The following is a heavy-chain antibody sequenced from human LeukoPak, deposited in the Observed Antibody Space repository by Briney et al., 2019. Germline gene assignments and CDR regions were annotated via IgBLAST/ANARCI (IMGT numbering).Heavy chain of an antibody. J-gene: IGHJ4*02. V-gene: IGHV1-2*02. CDR1: GYTFSAFY. D-gene: IGHD1-14*01. CDR2: INHDSGGS. CDR3: ARDMTGGIWARATSFDH. Sequence: ASVKVSCKTSGYTFSAFYMHWVRQAPGQGPEWMAWINHDSGGSEYGQNLQGRVTFTSDTSSTTIYMEVRRLNSDDTAVYYCARDMTGGIWARATSFDHWGQGTLVTVSS.